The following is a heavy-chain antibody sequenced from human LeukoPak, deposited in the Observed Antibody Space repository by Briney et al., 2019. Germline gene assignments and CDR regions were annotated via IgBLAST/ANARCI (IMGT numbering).Heavy chain of an antibody. V-gene: IGHV4-59*01. Sequence: PSETLSLTCTVSGGSISSYYWSWIRQPPGKGLEWIGYIYYSGSTNYNPSLKSRVTISVDTSKNQFSLKLSSVTAADTAVYYCARSGVWDWFDPWGQGTLVTVSS. CDR2: IYYSGST. CDR3: ARSGVWDWFDP. J-gene: IGHJ5*02. D-gene: IGHD1-26*01. CDR1: GGSISSYY.